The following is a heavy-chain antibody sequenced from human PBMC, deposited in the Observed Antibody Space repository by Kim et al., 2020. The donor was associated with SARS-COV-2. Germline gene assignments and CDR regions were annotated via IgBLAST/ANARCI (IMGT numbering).Heavy chain of an antibody. CDR3: ARDDGKEDIVVVSAAI. D-gene: IGHD2-2*01. J-gene: IGHJ4*02. Sequence: GGSLRLSCAASGFTFSSYGMHWVRQAPGKGLEWVAVIWYDGSNKYYADSVKGRFTISRDNSKNTLYLQMNSLRAEDTAVYYCARDDGKEDIVVVSAAIWGQVTLVTVSS. CDR1: GFTFSSYG. V-gene: IGHV3-33*01. CDR2: IWYDGSNK.